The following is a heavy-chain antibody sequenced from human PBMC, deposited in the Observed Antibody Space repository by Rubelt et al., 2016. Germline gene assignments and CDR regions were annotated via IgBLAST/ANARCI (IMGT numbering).Heavy chain of an antibody. CDR3: TRDPDGDHDFDY. CDR2: ISAYNGNT. CDR1: TFTSYG. J-gene: IGHJ4*02. V-gene: IGHV1-18*01. D-gene: IGHD4-17*01. Sequence: TFTSYGITWVRQAPGQGLEWMGWISAYNGNTNYAQKFQGRVTMTTDTSTSTAYMEVRSLRSDDTAVYYCTRDPDGDHDFDYWGQGTLVTVSS.